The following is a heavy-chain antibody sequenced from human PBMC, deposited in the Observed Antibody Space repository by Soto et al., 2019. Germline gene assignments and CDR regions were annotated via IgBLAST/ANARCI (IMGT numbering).Heavy chain of an antibody. CDR2: IFSNDEK. V-gene: IGHV2-26*01. CDR1: GFSLSNARMG. Sequence: QVTLKESGPVLVKPTETLTLTCTVSGFSLSNARMGVSWIRQPPGKALEWLAHIFSNDEKSYTTSLKSRLTISKDTSKSQVVLTMTNMDPVDTATYYSARMGDGYNYYFDYWGQGTLVTVSS. CDR3: ARMGDGYNYYFDY. J-gene: IGHJ4*02. D-gene: IGHD5-12*01.